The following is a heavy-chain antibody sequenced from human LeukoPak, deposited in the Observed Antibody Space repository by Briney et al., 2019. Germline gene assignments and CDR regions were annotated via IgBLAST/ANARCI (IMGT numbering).Heavy chain of an antibody. CDR2: IYYSGST. J-gene: IGHJ5*02. D-gene: IGHD3-3*01. V-gene: IGHV4-39*01. CDR3: ASHATYDFWSGYPDNWFDP. CDR1: GGSISSSSYY. Sequence: SETLSLTCTVSGGSISSSSYYWGWIRQPPGKGLERIGSIYYSGSTYYNPSLKSRVTISVDTSKNQFSLKLSSVTAADTAVYYCASHATYDFWSGYPDNWFDPWGQGTLVTVSS.